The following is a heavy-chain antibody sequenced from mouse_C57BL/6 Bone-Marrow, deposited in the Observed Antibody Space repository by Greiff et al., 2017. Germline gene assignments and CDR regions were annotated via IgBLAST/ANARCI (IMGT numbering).Heavy chain of an antibody. D-gene: IGHD2-5*01. CDR3: TFYSNWGY. CDR2: IDPENGDT. Sequence: SGAELVRPGASVKLSCTASGFNIKDDYMHWVKQRPEQGLEWIGWIDPENGDTEYASKFQGKATVTADTSSNTAYLQLSSLTSEDTAVYYCTFYSNWGYWGQGTTLTVSS. CDR1: GFNIKDDY. V-gene: IGHV14-4*01. J-gene: IGHJ2*01.